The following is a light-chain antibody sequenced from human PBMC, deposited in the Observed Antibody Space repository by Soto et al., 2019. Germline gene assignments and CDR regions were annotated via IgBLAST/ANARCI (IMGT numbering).Light chain of an antibody. CDR1: PSDIGAYNY. CDR2: DVT. V-gene: IGLV2-14*03. J-gene: IGLJ2*01. Sequence: QSALTQPASVSGSPGQSITISCSGTPSDIGAYNYVSWYQHLPGKAPKVIIYDVTNRPSGVSSRFSGSKSGTTASLTISGIQAEDEANYYCGSYTISSTLMIFGGVTEVTVL. CDR3: GSYTISSTLMI.